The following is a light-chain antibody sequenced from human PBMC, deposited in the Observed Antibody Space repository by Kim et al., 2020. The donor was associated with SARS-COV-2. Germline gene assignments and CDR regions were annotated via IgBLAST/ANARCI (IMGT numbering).Light chain of an antibody. CDR1: QSIYSY. J-gene: IGKJ5*01. CDR2: KAS. V-gene: IGKV1-5*03. Sequence: ADVGDRVTITGRASQSIYSYLAWYQQKPGNVPKILIYKASTLESGVPSRFSGSESGTEFTLTISSLQPDDFATYYCQQFYTYPITFGQGTRLEIK. CDR3: QQFYTYPIT.